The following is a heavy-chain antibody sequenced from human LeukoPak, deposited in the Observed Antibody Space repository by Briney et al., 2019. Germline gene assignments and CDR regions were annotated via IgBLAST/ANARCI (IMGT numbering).Heavy chain of an antibody. CDR3: ARGSVGPDC. D-gene: IGHD1-26*01. CDR2: INTDGTST. J-gene: IGHJ4*02. CDR1: GFTFSKYW. V-gene: IGHV3-74*01. Sequence: PGGSLRLSCSASGFTFSKYWMHWVRPAPRKRLEWVSRINTDGTSTIYADSVRGRFTISRDNAKNTVYLQMNSLRAEDTAVYYCARGSVGPDCWGQGTLVRVSS.